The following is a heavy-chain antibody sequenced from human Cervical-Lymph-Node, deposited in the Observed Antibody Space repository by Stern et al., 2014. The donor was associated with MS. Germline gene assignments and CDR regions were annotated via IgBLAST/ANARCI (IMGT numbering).Heavy chain of an antibody. CDR2: VSANGHTL. Sequence: EVQLVESGGGLVQPGRSLRLSCAGSGFTFDDYAIHWVRQGPGRGLEWVSGVSANGHTLGDADSVKGRFTISRDSARSSLYLQMNSLRPEDTAFYYCAKAFATSSGFHYDSWGQGILVTVSS. D-gene: IGHD6-6*01. V-gene: IGHV3-9*01. J-gene: IGHJ4*02. CDR3: AKAFATSSGFHYDS. CDR1: GFTFDDYA.